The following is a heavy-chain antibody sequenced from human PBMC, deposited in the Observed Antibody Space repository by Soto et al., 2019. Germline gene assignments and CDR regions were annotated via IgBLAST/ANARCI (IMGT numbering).Heavy chain of an antibody. CDR2: TYYRSKWYN. Sequence: QTLSLTCAISGDSVSTNSATWDWIRQSPSRGLEWLGRTYYRSKWYNDYAVSVKGRITINPDTSNNQLSLQLNSVTPDDTAVYYCARDSGARIPGYWFDPWGQGTLVTVSS. D-gene: IGHD2-15*01. CDR3: ARDSGARIPGYWFDP. CDR1: GDSVSTNSAT. V-gene: IGHV6-1*01. J-gene: IGHJ5*02.